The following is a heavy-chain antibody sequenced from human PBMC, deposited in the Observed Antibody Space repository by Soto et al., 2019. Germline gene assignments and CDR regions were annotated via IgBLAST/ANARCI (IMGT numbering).Heavy chain of an antibody. Sequence: SVKVSCKASGFTFTSSAVQWVRQARGQRLEWIGWIVVGSGNTNYAQKFQERVTITRDMSTSTAYMELSSLRSGDTAVYYCAAVQGYYYDSSGYHDDYWGQGTLVTVSS. CDR1: GFTFTSSA. CDR3: AAVQGYYYDSSGYHDDY. V-gene: IGHV1-58*01. J-gene: IGHJ4*02. D-gene: IGHD3-22*01. CDR2: IVVGSGNT.